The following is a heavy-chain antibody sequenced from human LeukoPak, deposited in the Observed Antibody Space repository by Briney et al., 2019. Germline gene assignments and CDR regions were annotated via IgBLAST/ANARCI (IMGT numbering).Heavy chain of an antibody. CDR3: ATFPLNPKPALIVVVTAIHVGAFDI. CDR2: FDPEDGET. D-gene: IGHD2-21*02. Sequence: ASVKVSCKVSGYTLTELSMHWVRQAPGKGLEWMGGFDPEDGETIYAQKFQGRVTMTEDTSTDTAYMELSSLRSDDTAVYYCATFPLNPKPALIVVVTAIHVGAFDIWGQGTMVTVSS. V-gene: IGHV1-24*01. CDR1: GYTLTELS. J-gene: IGHJ3*02.